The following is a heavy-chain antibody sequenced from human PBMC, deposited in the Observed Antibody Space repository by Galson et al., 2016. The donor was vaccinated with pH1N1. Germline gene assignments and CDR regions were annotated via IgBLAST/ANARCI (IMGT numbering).Heavy chain of an antibody. D-gene: IGHD3-22*01. J-gene: IGHJ4*02. CDR3: VKLDSSGYYYGRFDS. CDR1: GFTFNIFA. Sequence: SPRLSCAASGFTFNIFAMSWVRQAPGKGPEWVSSISASGANTNYADPVKGRFTISRDNSKNTLYLQTNSLRAEDTAIYYCVKLDSSGYYYGRFDSWGQGTLVTVSS. V-gene: IGHV3-23*01. CDR2: ISASGANT.